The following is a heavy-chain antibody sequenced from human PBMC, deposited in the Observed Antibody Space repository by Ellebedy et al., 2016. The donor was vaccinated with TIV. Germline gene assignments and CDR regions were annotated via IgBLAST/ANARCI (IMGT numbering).Heavy chain of an antibody. CDR3: AREDSGSYYKPSIDH. CDR2: ISAYNGNT. CDR1: GYTFPSYG. J-gene: IGHJ4*02. Sequence: SVKVSCXASGYTFPSYGISWVRQAPGPGLEGMGWISAYNGNTKFAQKLQGRVTMTTDTSTSTAYMELRSLRSDDTAMYYCAREDSGSYYKPSIDHWGQGTLVTVSS. D-gene: IGHD3-10*01. V-gene: IGHV1-18*01.